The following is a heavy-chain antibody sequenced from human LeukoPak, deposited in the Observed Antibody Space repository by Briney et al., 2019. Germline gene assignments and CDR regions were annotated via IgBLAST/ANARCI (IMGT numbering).Heavy chain of an antibody. CDR1: GGTFSSYA. Sequence: ASVKVSCKASGGTFSSYAISWVRQAPGQGLEWMGGIIPIFGTANYAQKFQGRVTITADESTSTAYMELSSLRSEDTVVYYCARASDDYGDYSYFDYWGQGTLVTVSS. J-gene: IGHJ4*02. CDR2: IIPIFGTA. CDR3: ARASDDYGDYSYFDY. D-gene: IGHD4-17*01. V-gene: IGHV1-69*13.